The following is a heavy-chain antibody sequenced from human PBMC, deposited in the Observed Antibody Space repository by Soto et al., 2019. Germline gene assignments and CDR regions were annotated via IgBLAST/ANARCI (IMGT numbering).Heavy chain of an antibody. Sequence: KPSETLSLTCTVSDGSVSSGSYYWTWIRQPPGKGLEWIGYIYSSGSTLYSPSLKSRVIISLDTSMKQFSLKVSSVTAADTAVYYCARDSLGFFDSWGQGTLVTVSS. J-gene: IGHJ4*02. V-gene: IGHV4-61*01. CDR3: ARDSLGFFDS. CDR2: IYSSGST. D-gene: IGHD6-13*01. CDR1: DGSVSSGSYY.